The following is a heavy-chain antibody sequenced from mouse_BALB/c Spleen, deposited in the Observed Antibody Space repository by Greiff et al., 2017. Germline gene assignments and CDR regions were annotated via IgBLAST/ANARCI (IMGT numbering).Heavy chain of an antibody. V-gene: IGHV14-1*02. Sequence: VQRQQSGAELVRPGALVKLSCKASGFNIKDYYMHWVKQRPEQGLEWIGWIDPENGNTIYDPKFQGKASITADTSSNTAYLQLSSLTSEDTAVYYCARLDYGSSYAFAYWGQGTLVTVSA. J-gene: IGHJ3*01. CDR1: GFNIKDYY. CDR2: IDPENGNT. CDR3: ARLDYGSSYAFAY. D-gene: IGHD1-1*01.